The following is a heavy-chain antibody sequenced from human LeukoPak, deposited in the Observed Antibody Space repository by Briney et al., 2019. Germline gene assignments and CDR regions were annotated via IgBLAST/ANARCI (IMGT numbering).Heavy chain of an antibody. CDR1: GGTFSSYA. CDR3: AGGDTAPGYYYYYYGMDV. D-gene: IGHD5-18*01. J-gene: IGHJ6*02. CDR2: IIPIFGTA. Sequence: SVKVSCKASGGTFSSYAISWVRQAPGQGLEWMGGIIPIFGTANYAQKFQGRVTITADESTSTAYMELSSLRSEDTAVDYCAGGDTAPGYYYYYYGMDVWGQGTTVTVSS. V-gene: IGHV1-69*01.